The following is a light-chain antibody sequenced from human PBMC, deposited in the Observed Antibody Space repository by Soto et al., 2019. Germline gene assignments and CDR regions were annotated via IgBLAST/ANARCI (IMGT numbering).Light chain of an antibody. V-gene: IGKV3-20*01. CDR3: QQCGISPPRFT. CDR2: GAS. J-gene: IGKJ3*01. Sequence: EIVLTQSPGTLSLSPGERATLSCRASQSVSSSYLAWYQQKPGQAPRLLIYGASSRATGIPDRFRGSGSGTDFTLTISRLEPEEVAVYYCQQCGISPPRFTFGPGTKVDIK. CDR1: QSVSSSY.